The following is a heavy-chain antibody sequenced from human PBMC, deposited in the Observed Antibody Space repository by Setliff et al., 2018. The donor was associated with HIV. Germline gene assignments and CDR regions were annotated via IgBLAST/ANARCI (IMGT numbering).Heavy chain of an antibody. Sequence: PSETLSLTCTVSGGSISSGCYYWSWIRQPAGKGLEWIGHIYTSGSTNYNPSLKSRVPISVDTSKNQFSLKVNSVTAADTAVYYCAGHLPPCSGNFDYWGHGTLVTVSS. J-gene: IGHJ4*01. D-gene: IGHD2-15*01. V-gene: IGHV4-61*09. CDR1: GGSISSGCYY. CDR2: IYTSGST. CDR3: AGHLPPCSGNFDY.